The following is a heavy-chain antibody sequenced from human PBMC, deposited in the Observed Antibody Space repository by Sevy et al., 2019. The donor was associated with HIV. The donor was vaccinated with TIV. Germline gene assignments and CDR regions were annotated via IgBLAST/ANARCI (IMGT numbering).Heavy chain of an antibody. V-gene: IGHV1-69*13. D-gene: IGHD7-27*01. CDR3: AREGGVATTGDHDAFDI. J-gene: IGHJ3*02. CDR2: IIPIFGTP. CDR1: GDTFSTYG. Sequence: ASVKVSCKASGDTFSTYGLSWARQAPGQGLEWMGGIIPIFGTPNYAQKFQCRVTITADESASTAYMELSSLRSEDTALYYCAREGGVATTGDHDAFDIWGHGTLVTVSS.